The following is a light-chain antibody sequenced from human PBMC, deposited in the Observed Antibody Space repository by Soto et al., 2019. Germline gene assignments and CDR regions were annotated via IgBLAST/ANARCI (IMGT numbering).Light chain of an antibody. CDR2: EVS. CDR1: SSDVGGYNY. CDR3: SSYTSSSTLRWV. Sequence: QSVLTQPASVSGSPGQSITISCTGTSSDVGGYNYVSWYQQHPGKAPKLMIYEVSNRPSGVSNRFSGSKSGNTASLTISGLQAEDEADYYCSSYTSSSTLRWVLGTGTKVTVL. J-gene: IGLJ1*01. V-gene: IGLV2-14*01.